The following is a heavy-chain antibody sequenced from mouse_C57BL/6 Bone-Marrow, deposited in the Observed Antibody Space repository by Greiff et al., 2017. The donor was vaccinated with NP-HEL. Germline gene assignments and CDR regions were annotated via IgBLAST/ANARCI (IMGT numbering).Heavy chain of an antibody. J-gene: IGHJ3*01. CDR1: GFSLSTFGMG. D-gene: IGHD1-1*01. CDR2: IWWGDAK. CDR3: ARIPVLLSFAY. Sequence: QVQLKESGPGILQPSQTLSLTCSFSGFSLSTFGMGVGWIRQPSGQGLVWLAHIWWGDAKYYNPALKSRLTISKDTSKNQVFLKIANVDTADTATYYCARIPVLLSFAYWGQGTLVTVSA. V-gene: IGHV8-8*01.